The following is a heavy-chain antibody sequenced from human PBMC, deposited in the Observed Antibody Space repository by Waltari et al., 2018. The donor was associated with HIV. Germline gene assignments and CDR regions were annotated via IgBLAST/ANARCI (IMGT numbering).Heavy chain of an antibody. CDR2: ISAGGVST. CDR1: GFSFSSYA. V-gene: IGHV3-23*01. J-gene: IGHJ2*01. D-gene: IGHD3-16*01. Sequence: EVQLLESGGDLVQPGGSLSLSCAASGFSFSSYAMRWVRQAPGKGLEWVSAISAGGVSTYYADSVKGRFTISRDNSKNTVYLQMNSLRGEDTAVYYCARDLGGYWYFDLWGRGTLVTVSS. CDR3: ARDLGGYWYFDL.